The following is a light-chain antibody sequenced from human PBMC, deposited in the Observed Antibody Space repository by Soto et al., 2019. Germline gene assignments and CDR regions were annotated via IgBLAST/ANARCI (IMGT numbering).Light chain of an antibody. V-gene: IGKV3-15*01. CDR2: GAS. CDR3: QQYNNFWT. CDR1: QSVSSN. J-gene: IGKJ1*01. Sequence: EIVMTQSPATLSVSPGERAALSCRASQSVSSNLAWYQQKPGQAPRLLIYGASTRATGIPARFSGGGSGEEFTLTISSLQSEDFAVYYCQQYNNFWTFGQGTKVEIK.